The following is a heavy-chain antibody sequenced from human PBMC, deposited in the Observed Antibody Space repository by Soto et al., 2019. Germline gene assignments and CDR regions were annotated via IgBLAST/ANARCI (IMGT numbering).Heavy chain of an antibody. CDR2: IPYDGSNK. J-gene: IGHJ4*02. Sequence: GGSLRLSCAASGFTFSRYDMHWVRQAPGKGLEWVAIIPYDGSNKYYADSVKGRFTISRDNSKNTQYLQMNSLRPGDTAVYYCAKGSYSGIYSDFDYWGQGTLVTVSS. V-gene: IGHV3-30*18. D-gene: IGHD1-26*01. CDR1: GFTFSRYD. CDR3: AKGSYSGIYSDFDY.